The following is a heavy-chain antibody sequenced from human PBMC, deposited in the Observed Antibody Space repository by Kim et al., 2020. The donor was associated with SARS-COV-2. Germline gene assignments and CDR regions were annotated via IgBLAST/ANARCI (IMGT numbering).Heavy chain of an antibody. J-gene: IGHJ4*02. V-gene: IGHV3-21*01. Sequence: VAVKGRFTISRDNAKNSLYLQMNSLRAEDTAVYYCARDPGYCSGGSCFGYWGQGTLVTVSS. CDR3: ARDPGYCSGGSCFGY. D-gene: IGHD2-15*01.